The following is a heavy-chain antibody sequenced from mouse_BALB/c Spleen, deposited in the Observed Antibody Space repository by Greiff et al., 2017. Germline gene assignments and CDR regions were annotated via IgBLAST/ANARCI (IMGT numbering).Heavy chain of an antibody. V-gene: IGHV14-3*02. Sequence: EVKLMESGAELVKPGASVKLSCTASGFNIKDTYMHWVKQRPEQGLEWIGRIDPANGNTKYDPKFQGKATITADTSSNTAYLQLSSLTSEDTAVYYCARGGFYGAGNAMDYWGQGTSVTVSS. CDR2: IDPANGNT. CDR1: GFNIKDTY. J-gene: IGHJ4*01. CDR3: ARGGFYGAGNAMDY. D-gene: IGHD1-1*01.